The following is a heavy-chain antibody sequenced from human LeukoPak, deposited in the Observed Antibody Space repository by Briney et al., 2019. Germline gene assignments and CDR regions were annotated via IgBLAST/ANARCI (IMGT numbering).Heavy chain of an antibody. CDR3: AREEDCSGGICYLGNAFDI. V-gene: IGHV4-34*01. CDR1: GGAFSGYF. J-gene: IGHJ3*02. Sequence: FETLSLTFAVYGGAFSGYFWSWIRQPPGKGVGWIGGINHSGSTNYNASLKSRVTISVDTSKNQFSLKLSSVTAADTAVYYCAREEDCSGGICYLGNAFDIWGQGTMVTVSS. D-gene: IGHD2-15*01. CDR2: INHSGST.